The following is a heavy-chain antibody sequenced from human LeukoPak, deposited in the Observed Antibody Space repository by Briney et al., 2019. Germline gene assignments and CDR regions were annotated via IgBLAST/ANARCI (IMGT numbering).Heavy chain of an antibody. CDR3: AREFSH. V-gene: IGHV4-4*07. Sequence: SETLSLTCTVSGGSISSDYWTWIRQPAGKGLEWIGQIYTSGSTNYNPSLKSRVTMSADRSKKQFSLKLSSVTAADTAVYYCAREFSHWGQGTLVTVSS. CDR1: GGSISSDY. J-gene: IGHJ4*02. CDR2: IYTSGST.